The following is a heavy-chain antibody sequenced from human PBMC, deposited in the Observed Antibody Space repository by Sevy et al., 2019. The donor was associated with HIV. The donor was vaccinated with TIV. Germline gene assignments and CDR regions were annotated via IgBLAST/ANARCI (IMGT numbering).Heavy chain of an antibody. V-gene: IGHV3-30-3*01. D-gene: IGHD6-19*01. CDR3: ARALAVAGNYGMDV. Sequence: GSLRLSCAASGFTFSSYAMHWVRQAPGKGLEWVAVISYDGSNKYYADSVKGRFTISRDNSKNTLYLQMNSLRAEVTAVYYCARALAVAGNYGMDVWGQGTTVTVSS. J-gene: IGHJ6*02. CDR2: ISYDGSNK. CDR1: GFTFSSYA.